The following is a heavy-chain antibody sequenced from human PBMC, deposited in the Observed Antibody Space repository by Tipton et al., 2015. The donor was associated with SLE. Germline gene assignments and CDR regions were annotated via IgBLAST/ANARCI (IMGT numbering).Heavy chain of an antibody. V-gene: IGHV1-3*01. J-gene: IGHJ2*01. Sequence: QLVQSGADVKKPGASVKISCKASGYTFTTYAIHWVRQAPGQRREWVGWINPGTGETQYAQKFQGRLTLTRDTSEATAYVELSSLKSDDPHIYYCATITDRRCWYRYFDLWGRGTLVPV. CDR3: ATITDRRCWYRYFDL. D-gene: IGHD6-13*01. CDR2: INPGTGET. CDR1: GYTFTTYA.